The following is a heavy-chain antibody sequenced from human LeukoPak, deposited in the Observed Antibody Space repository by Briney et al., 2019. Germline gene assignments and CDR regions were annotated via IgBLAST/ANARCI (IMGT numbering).Heavy chain of an antibody. CDR1: GYTFSNSG. Sequence: ASVKVSCKISGYTFSNSGLHWVRQAPGQSLEWMGWINAGNGNRKYSQKFQDRLTITRDTSASTVYMELNSLKSEDTAMYFCARGRGLIGTSRFDPWGQGTLVIVSS. D-gene: IGHD3-10*01. V-gene: IGHV1-3*01. CDR3: ARGRGLIGTSRFDP. J-gene: IGHJ5*02. CDR2: INAGNGNR.